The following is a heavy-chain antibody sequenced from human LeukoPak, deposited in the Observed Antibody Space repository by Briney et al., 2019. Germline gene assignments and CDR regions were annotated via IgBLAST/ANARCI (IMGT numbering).Heavy chain of an antibody. CDR1: GGSFSGYY. CDR2: INHSGST. D-gene: IGHD3-10*01. CDR3: ARDRMVRGVISAYYYYMAV. J-gene: IGHJ6*03. V-gene: IGHV4-34*01. Sequence: SETLSLTCAVYGGSFSGYYWSWIRQPPGKGREWIGEINHSGSTNYNPSLKSRVTISVDTSKNQFSLKLSSVTAADTAVYYCARDRMVRGVISAYYYYMAVWGKGTTVTISS.